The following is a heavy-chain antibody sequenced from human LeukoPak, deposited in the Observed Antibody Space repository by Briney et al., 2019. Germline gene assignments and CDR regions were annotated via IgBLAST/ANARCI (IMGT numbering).Heavy chain of an antibody. CDR2: ISYDGSNK. Sequence: PGGSLRLSCAASGFSFNSYDMHWVRQAPGKGLEWVAVISYDGSNKYYADSVKGRFTISRDNSKNTLYLQMNSLRAEDTAVYYCGWFGELYYNGMDVWGQGTTVTVSS. CDR3: GWFGELYYNGMDV. V-gene: IGHV3-30*04. CDR1: GFSFNSYD. J-gene: IGHJ6*02. D-gene: IGHD3-10*01.